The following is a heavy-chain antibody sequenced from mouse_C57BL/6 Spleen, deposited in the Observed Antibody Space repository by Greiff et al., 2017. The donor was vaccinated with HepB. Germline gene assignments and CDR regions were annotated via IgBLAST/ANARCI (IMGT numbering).Heavy chain of an antibody. CDR2: INTSNGGT. CDR1: GYTFTSYW. J-gene: IGHJ3*01. V-gene: IGHV1-53*01. Sequence: VQLQQPGTELVKPGASVKLSCKASGYTFTSYWMHWVKQRPGQGLEWIGNINTSNGGTNYNEKFKGKATLTVDKSSSTAYMQLSILTSEDSAVYYCARSGDGYYVWFAYWGQGTLVTVSA. D-gene: IGHD2-3*01. CDR3: ARSGDGYYVWFAY.